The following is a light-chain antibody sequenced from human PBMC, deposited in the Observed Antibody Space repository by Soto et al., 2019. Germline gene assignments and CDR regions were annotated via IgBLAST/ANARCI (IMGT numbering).Light chain of an antibody. Sequence: QSALTQPASVSGSPGQSVTIACTGTSSDIGTYKYVSWYQHHPGQVPQLLIYEVSNRPTGISSRFSASKSGNTASLTISGLQAEDEADYYCSSYSRGSTLGVFGTGTKVTVL. CDR1: SSDIGTYKY. V-gene: IGLV2-14*01. CDR3: SSYSRGSTLGV. J-gene: IGLJ1*01. CDR2: EVS.